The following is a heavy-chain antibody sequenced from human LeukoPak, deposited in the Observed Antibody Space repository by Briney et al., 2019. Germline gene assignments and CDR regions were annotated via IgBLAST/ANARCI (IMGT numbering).Heavy chain of an antibody. CDR2: ISSSSSYI. V-gene: IGHV3-21*04. Sequence: GGSLRLSCAASGFTFSSYSMNWVRQAPGKGLEWVSSISSSSSYIYYADSVKGRFTISRDNAKNSLYLQMNSLRAEDTAVYYCAKDGYTSSLNHPGAAEFDYRGQGTLVTVSS. CDR1: GFTFSSYS. J-gene: IGHJ4*02. D-gene: IGHD6-6*01. CDR3: AKDGYTSSLNHPGAAEFDY.